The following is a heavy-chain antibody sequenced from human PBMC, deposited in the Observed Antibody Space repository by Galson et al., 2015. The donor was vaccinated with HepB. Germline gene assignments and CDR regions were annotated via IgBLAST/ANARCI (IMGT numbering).Heavy chain of an antibody. V-gene: IGHV1-24*01. CDR3: ATEIIREYGNYAIYY. Sequence: SVKVSCKVSGYTLTELSMHWVRQGPGKGLEWMGGFDPEDDETIYAQKFQGRVTMTEDTSTDTAYMELSSLRSEDTAVYYCATEIIREYGNYAIYYWGQGTLVTVSS. CDR2: FDPEDDET. CDR1: GYTLTELS. D-gene: IGHD4-11*01. J-gene: IGHJ4*02.